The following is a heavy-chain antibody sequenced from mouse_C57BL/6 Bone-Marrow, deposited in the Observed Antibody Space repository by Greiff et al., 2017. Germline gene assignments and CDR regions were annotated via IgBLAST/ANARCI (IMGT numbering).Heavy chain of an antibody. J-gene: IGHJ4*01. D-gene: IGHD2-5*01. CDR2: IYPSDSET. Sequence: VQLQQPGAELVRPGSSVKLSCKASGYTFTSYWMDWVKQRPGQGLEWIGNIYPSDSETHYNQKFKDKATLTVDKSSSTAYMQLSSLTSEDSAVYYCARGGTIVNYYAMDYWGQGTSVTVSS. CDR1: GYTFTSYW. CDR3: ARGGTIVNYYAMDY. V-gene: IGHV1-61*01.